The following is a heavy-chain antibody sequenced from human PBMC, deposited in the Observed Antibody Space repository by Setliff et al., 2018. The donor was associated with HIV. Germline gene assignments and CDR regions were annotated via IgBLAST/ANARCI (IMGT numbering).Heavy chain of an antibody. D-gene: IGHD2-21*01. Sequence: ASVKVSCKASGYTFTSYGISWVRQASGQGLEWMGWISAYNGNTDYAQKFQGRVTMTWDTSTSTVYMELSSLRSEDTAVYYCARDSLLFRGDYDYWGQGTLVTVSS. CDR2: ISAYNGNT. J-gene: IGHJ4*02. CDR3: ARDSLLFRGDYDY. CDR1: GYTFTSYG. V-gene: IGHV1-18*01.